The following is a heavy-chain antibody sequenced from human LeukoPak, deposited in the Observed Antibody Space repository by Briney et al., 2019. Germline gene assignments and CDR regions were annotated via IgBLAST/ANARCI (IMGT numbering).Heavy chain of an antibody. D-gene: IGHD2-8*01. CDR2: IRYDGSNK. J-gene: IGHJ6*03. CDR1: GFTFSSYG. Sequence: PGGSLRLSCAAAGFTFSSYGMHWVRQAPGKGLEWVAFIRYDGSNKYYADSVKGRFTISRDNSKNTLYLQMNSLRAEDTAVYYCAKDRCSNGTGCYYYYMDVWGNGTTVTISS. CDR3: AKDRCSNGTGCYYYYMDV. V-gene: IGHV3-30*02.